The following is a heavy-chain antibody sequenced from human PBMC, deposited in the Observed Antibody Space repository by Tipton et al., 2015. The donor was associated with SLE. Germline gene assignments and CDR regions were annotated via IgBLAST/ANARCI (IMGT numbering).Heavy chain of an antibody. V-gene: IGHV4-59*01. CDR1: GGSISSYY. J-gene: IGHJ2*01. CDR3: AAQPVAGLWYFDL. D-gene: IGHD1-14*01. Sequence: TLSLTCTVSGGSISSYYWSWIRQPPGKGLEWIGYIYYSGSTNYNPSLKSRVTISVDTSKNQFSLKLSSVTAADTAVYYCAAQPVAGLWYFDLWGCGTLVTVSS. CDR2: IYYSGST.